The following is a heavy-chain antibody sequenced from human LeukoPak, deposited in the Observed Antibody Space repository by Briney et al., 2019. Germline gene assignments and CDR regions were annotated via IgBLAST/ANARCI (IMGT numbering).Heavy chain of an antibody. D-gene: IGHD6-19*01. V-gene: IGHV3-30-3*01. Sequence: PGRSLRLSCAASGFTFSSYAMHWVRQAAGKVLGWVAAISYDGSNKYYADSVKGRFTISRDNSKNTLYLQMNSLRAEDTAVYYCARAVAGPWDYYYGVDVWGQGTTVTVS. CDR2: ISYDGSNK. CDR1: GFTFSSYA. CDR3: ARAVAGPWDYYYGVDV. J-gene: IGHJ6*02.